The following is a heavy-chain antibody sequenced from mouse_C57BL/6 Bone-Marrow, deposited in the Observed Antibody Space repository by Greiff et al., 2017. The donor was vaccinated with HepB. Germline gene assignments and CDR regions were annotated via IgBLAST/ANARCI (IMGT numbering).Heavy chain of an antibody. V-gene: IGHV14-4*01. CDR2: LDPENGDT. CDR1: GFNIKDDY. J-gene: IGHJ4*01. D-gene: IGHD1-1*01. Sequence: VQLKESGAELVRPGASVKLSCTASGFNIKDDYMHWVKQRPEQGLEWIGWLDPENGDTEYASKFQGKATITADTSSNTAYLQLSSLTSEDTAVYYCTPSTVVGKYYAMDYWGQGTSVTVSS. CDR3: TPSTVVGKYYAMDY.